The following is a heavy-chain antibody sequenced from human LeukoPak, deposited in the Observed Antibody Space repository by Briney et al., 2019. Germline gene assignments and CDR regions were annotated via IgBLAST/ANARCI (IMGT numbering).Heavy chain of an antibody. Sequence: GGSLRLSCAASGFSFSDYYMGWIRQAPGKGLEWVSYITSSGNSMDYADSVKGRFTISRDNAKNSLYLQLNSLRAEDTAVYYCARHQTAGYCGSTTCSSNWFDPWGQGTLVTVSS. CDR1: GFSFSDYY. CDR3: ARHQTAGYCGSTTCSSNWFDP. J-gene: IGHJ5*02. CDR2: ITSSGNSM. D-gene: IGHD2-2*01. V-gene: IGHV3-11*04.